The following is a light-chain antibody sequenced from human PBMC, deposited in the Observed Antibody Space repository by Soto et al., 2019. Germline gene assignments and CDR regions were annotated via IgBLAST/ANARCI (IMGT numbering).Light chain of an antibody. Sequence: DIQMTQSPSTLSASVGDSLTITGRASHSIRDCLAWYQQKPGKAPHLLIYDAANLESGVPSRFSGSVSGTEFTLTISILRPDDFATYYCHQYESYSLTFGGGTRVEIK. CDR1: HSIRDC. V-gene: IGKV1-5*01. CDR3: HQYESYSLT. J-gene: IGKJ4*01. CDR2: DAA.